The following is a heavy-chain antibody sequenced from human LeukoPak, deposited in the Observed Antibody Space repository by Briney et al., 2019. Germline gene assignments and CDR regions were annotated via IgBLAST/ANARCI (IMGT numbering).Heavy chain of an antibody. J-gene: IGHJ4*02. Sequence: SETLSLTCTVSGGSISSSSYYWGWIRQPPGKGLEWIGSIYYSGSTYYNPSLKSRVTISVDTSKNQFSLKLSSVTAADTAVYYCARSFGAWAYYFDYWGQGTLSPSP. D-gene: IGHD3-16*01. CDR3: ARSFGAWAYYFDY. CDR1: GGSISSSSYY. CDR2: IYYSGST. V-gene: IGHV4-39*01.